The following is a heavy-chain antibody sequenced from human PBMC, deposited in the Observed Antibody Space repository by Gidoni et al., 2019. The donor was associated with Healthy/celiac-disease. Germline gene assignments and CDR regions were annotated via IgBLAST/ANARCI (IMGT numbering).Heavy chain of an antibody. CDR1: GGTFSSYA. D-gene: IGHD6-19*01. Sequence: QVQLVQSGAEVKKPGSSVTVSCKASGGTFSSYAISWVRQAPGQGLEWMGGIIPIFGTANYAQKFQGRVTITADESTSTAYMELSSLRSEDTAVYYCARKGSYSSETRTGAFDIWGQGTMVTVSS. V-gene: IGHV1-69*01. J-gene: IGHJ3*02. CDR2: IIPIFGTA. CDR3: ARKGSYSSETRTGAFDI.